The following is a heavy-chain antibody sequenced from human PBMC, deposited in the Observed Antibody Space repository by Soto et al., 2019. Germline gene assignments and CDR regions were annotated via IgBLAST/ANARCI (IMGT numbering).Heavy chain of an antibody. V-gene: IGHV3-33*01. CDR3: ARVWYSSGWYLDY. J-gene: IGHJ4*02. CDR2: IWYDGSNK. CDR1: GFTFSSYG. D-gene: IGHD6-19*01. Sequence: QVQLVESGGGVVQPGRSLRLSCAASGFTFSSYGMHWVRQAPGKALEWVAVIWYDGSNKYYADSVKGRFTISRDNSKNTLYLQMNSLRAEDTAVYCCARVWYSSGWYLDYWGQATLVTVSS.